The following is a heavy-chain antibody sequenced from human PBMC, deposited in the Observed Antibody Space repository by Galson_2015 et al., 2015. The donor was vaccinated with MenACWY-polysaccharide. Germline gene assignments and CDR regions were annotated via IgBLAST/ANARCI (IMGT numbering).Heavy chain of an antibody. V-gene: IGHV3-11*01. CDR2: ISGTSSTI. Sequence: SLRLSCAASGFSFRDYYMSWIRQAPGKGLEWVSYISGTSSTIHYSESVEGQFTISRDNAKNSLFLEMNSLRVEDTAVYFCARFYDVWSGYYVDYWGQGTVVTVSS. CDR3: ARFYDVWSGYYVDY. CDR1: GFSFRDYY. J-gene: IGHJ4*02. D-gene: IGHD3-3*01.